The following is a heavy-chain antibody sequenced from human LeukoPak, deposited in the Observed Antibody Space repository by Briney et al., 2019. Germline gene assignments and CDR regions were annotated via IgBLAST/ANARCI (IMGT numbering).Heavy chain of an antibody. V-gene: IGHV3-23*01. D-gene: IGHD1-7*01. CDR2: LSGNGVKT. CDR1: GFAFSTFA. CDR3: AKDLNYAFDY. J-gene: IGHJ4*02. Sequence: GGSLRLSCAASGFAFSTFAMNWVRQAPGKGLEWVSALSGNGVKTYYADSVKGRFTISRDNSGNTLYLQMNSLRAEDTAIYFCAKDLNYAFDYWAQGAVVTVSS.